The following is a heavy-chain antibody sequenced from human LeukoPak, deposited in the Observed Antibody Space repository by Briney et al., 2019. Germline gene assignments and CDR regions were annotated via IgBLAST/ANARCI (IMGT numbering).Heavy chain of an antibody. D-gene: IGHD1-26*01. CDR1: GGSIYTYY. CDR3: ARDRGSQPFIDY. J-gene: IGHJ4*02. V-gene: IGHV4-59*01. Sequence: PSETLSLTCTVSGGSIYTYYWNWLRQPPGKGLEWIGYVFHTGSTNYNPSLKSRVTISVDTSKNQFSLKLSSVTAADTAVYYCARDRGSQPFIDYWGQGTLVTVSS. CDR2: VFHTGST.